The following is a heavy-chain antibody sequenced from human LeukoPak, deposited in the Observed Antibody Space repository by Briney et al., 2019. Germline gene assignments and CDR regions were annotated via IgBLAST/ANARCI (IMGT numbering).Heavy chain of an antibody. V-gene: IGHV4-31*03. Sequence: SQTLSLTCIVSSGSISSGGYYWSWIRQPPGKGLEWIGYISHSGGTLYNPSLKSRVMISLDTPKNQFSLKLTSVTAADTAVYYCARDGGSSGYRYFDLWGRGTLVTVSS. CDR2: ISHSGGT. J-gene: IGHJ2*01. CDR3: ARDGGSSGYRYFDL. D-gene: IGHD3-22*01. CDR1: SGSISSGGYY.